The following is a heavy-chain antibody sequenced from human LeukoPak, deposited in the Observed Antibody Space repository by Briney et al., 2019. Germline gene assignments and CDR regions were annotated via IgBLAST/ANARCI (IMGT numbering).Heavy chain of an antibody. Sequence: GRSLRLSCAASGFTFSSYAMHWVRQAPGKGLEWVAVISYDGSNKYYADSVKGRFTISRDNSKNSVYLQMNSLGVEDTAIYYCARDSGWTFDSWGQGTLVTVSS. D-gene: IGHD6-19*01. CDR2: ISYDGSNK. CDR3: ARDSGWTFDS. V-gene: IGHV3-30-3*01. J-gene: IGHJ4*02. CDR1: GFTFSSYA.